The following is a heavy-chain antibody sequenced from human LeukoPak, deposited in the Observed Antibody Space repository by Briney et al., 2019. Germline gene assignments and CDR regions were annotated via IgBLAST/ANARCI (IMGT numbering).Heavy chain of an antibody. J-gene: IGHJ4*02. D-gene: IGHD4-23*01. V-gene: IGHV4-34*01. CDR3: ARSPYYGGNAPRFDY. CDR1: GGSFSGYY. CDR2: INHSGST. Sequence: SETLSLTCAVYGGSFSGYYWSWIRQPPGKGLEWIGEINHSGSTNYNPSLKSRVTISVDTSKNQFSLKLSSVTAADTAVYYCARSPYYGGNAPRFDYWGQGTLVTVSS.